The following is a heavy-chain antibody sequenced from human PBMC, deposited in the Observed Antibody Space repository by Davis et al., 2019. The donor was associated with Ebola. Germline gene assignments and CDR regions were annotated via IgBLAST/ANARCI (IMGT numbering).Heavy chain of an antibody. CDR3: ARDNGGSSPHYYYYYYGMDV. CDR1: GGTFSSYT. CDR2: ISAYNGNT. Sequence: ASVKVSCKASGGTFSSYTISWVRQAPGQGLEWMGWISAYNGNTNYAQKLQGRVTMTTDTSTSTAYMELRSLRSDDTAVYYCARDNGGSSPHYYYYYYGMDVWGQGTTVTVSS. D-gene: IGHD6-6*01. V-gene: IGHV1-18*01. J-gene: IGHJ6*02.